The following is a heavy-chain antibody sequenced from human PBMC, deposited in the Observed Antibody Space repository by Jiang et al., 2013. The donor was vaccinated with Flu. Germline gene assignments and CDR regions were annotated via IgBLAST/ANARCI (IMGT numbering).Heavy chain of an antibody. CDR2: ISWNSGSI. J-gene: IGHJ4*02. Sequence: WVRQAPGKGPGVGRQGISWNSGSIGYADSVKGRFTISRDNAKNSLYLQMNSLRAEDTALYYCVAGAYYWGQGTLVTVSS. CDR3: VAGAYY. D-gene: IGHD6-13*01. V-gene: IGHV3-9*01.